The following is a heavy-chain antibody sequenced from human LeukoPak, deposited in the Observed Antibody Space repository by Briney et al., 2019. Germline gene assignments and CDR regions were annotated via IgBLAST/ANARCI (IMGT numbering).Heavy chain of an antibody. D-gene: IGHD6-13*01. CDR3: ARERAAADWFDP. Sequence: PSETLSLTCTVSGGSIDKGGYFWSWIRQHPGKGLEWIGYIFYSGSTYYNPSLMSRLTISIDTSKNQFSLRLSSVTAADTAVYYCARERAAADWFDPWGQGTLVTVSS. V-gene: IGHV4-31*03. J-gene: IGHJ5*02. CDR2: IFYSGST. CDR1: GGSIDKGGYF.